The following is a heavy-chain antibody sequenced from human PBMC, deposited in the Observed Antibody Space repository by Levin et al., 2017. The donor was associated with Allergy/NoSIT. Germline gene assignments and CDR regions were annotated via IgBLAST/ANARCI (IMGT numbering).Heavy chain of an antibody. CDR2: INSDGSST. CDR3: ARGLFETSTYTFSNY. Sequence: HAGGSLRLSCVASGFTFSNYWIHWVRQVPGKGLVWVSRINSDGSSTNYADSVKGRFTISRDNAKNTVYLQMNSLRAEDTAVYYCARGLFETSTYTFSNYWGQGTLVTVSS. CDR1: GFTFSNYW. J-gene: IGHJ4*02. D-gene: IGHD2/OR15-2a*01. V-gene: IGHV3-74*01.